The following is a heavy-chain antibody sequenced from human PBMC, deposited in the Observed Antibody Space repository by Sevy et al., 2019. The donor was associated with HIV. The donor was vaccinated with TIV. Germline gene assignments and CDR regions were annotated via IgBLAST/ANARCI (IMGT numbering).Heavy chain of an antibody. CDR3: AIAIALADSY. CDR2: IKPDGSKK. J-gene: IGHJ4*02. D-gene: IGHD6-13*01. CDR1: GFTFSIYW. V-gene: IGHV3-7*01. Sequence: QLGGPLRLSCAASGFTFSIYWMTWVRQAPGKGLEWVANIKPDGSKKYYVDSVKGRFTISRDNAENSLYLQMNSLRAEDTAVYYCAIAIALADSYWGQGTQVTVSS.